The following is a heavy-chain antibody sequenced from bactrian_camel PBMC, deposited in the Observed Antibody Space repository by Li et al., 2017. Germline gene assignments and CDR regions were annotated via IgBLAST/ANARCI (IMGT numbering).Heavy chain of an antibody. V-gene: IGHV3S55*01. CDR1: GFTFADSA. J-gene: IGHJ6*01. CDR3: VRDIAMNAGSWIFGY. CDR2: ISSDGST. D-gene: IGHD2*01. Sequence: HVQLVESGGGSVQAGETLRLSCTASGFTFADSAMGWYRQAPGNECGLVSTISSDGSTSYADSVKGRFTISRDNAKNTVYLQMNSLKFEDTAVYYCVRDIAMNAGSWIFGYWGRGTQVTVS.